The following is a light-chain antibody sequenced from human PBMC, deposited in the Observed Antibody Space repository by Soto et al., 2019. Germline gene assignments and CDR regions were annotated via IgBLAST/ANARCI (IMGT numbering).Light chain of an antibody. V-gene: IGKV3-11*01. CDR2: GAS. Sequence: PGESATLSCRASQTVSITYLTWXQQXPXQXXXXXXFGASKRATGIPARFSGSGSGTDFTLNISSLEPEDFAVYFCQQRSNWPLTFGGGTKVDI. CDR3: QQRSNWPLT. J-gene: IGKJ4*01. CDR1: QTVSITY.